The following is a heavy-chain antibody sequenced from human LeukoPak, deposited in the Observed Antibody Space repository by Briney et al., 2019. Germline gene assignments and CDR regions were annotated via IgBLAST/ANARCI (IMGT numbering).Heavy chain of an antibody. CDR1: GFTFSSYG. V-gene: IGHV3-30*02. J-gene: IGHJ4*02. CDR2: IRYDGSNK. CDR3: AKDLEGGGSYYGFDY. D-gene: IGHD1-26*01. Sequence: PGGSLRLSCAASGFTFSSYGMHWVRQAPGKGLEGVAFIRYDGSNKYYADSVKGRFTISRDNSKNTLYLQMNSLRAEDTAVYYCAKDLEGGGSYYGFDYWGQGTLVTVSS.